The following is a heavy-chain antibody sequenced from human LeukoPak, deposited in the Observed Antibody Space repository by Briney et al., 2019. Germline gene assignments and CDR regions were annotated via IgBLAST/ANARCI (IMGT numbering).Heavy chain of an antibody. CDR1: GGFINDYY. J-gene: IGHJ6*02. CDR2: IDTSGST. D-gene: IGHD3-10*01. Sequence: SETLSLTCTVSGGFINDYYWNWIRQPAGKGLEWIGHIDTSGSTNYNPSLKSRLTISVDTSKNQFSLKLSSVTAADTAVYYCARHYYGSGSYHLYYYYGMDVWGQGTTVTVSS. CDR3: ARHYYGSGSYHLYYYYGMDV. V-gene: IGHV4-4*07.